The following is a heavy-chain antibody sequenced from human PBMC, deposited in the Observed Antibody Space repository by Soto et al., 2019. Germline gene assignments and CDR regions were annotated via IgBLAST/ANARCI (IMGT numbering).Heavy chain of an antibody. D-gene: IGHD1-20*01. J-gene: IGHJ4*02. CDR1: GGSFSGYY. Sequence: SETLSLTCAVYGGSFSGYYWSWIRQPPGKGLEWVGEMNHLRFTNHNPSLKSRVTISVDTSKNQFSLKLTSVTAADTAVYYCARAPYIYNLRYFGFWGQGLLVTVSS. CDR3: ARAPYIYNLRYFGF. V-gene: IGHV4-34*01. CDR2: MNHLRFT.